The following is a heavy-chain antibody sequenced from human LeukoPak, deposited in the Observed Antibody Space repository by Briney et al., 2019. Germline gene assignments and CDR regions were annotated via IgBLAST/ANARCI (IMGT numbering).Heavy chain of an antibody. V-gene: IGHV1-8*01. CDR3: ARVLRGFGDFWSGPYYYYYGMDV. CDR2: MNPNSGNT. J-gene: IGHJ6*02. D-gene: IGHD3-3*01. Sequence: EASVKVSCKASGYTFTSYDINWVRQATGQGLEWMGWMNPNSGNTGYARKFQGRVTMTRNTSISTAYMELSSLRSEDTAVYYCARVLRGFGDFWSGPYYYYYGMDVWGQGTTVTVSS. CDR1: GYTFTSYD.